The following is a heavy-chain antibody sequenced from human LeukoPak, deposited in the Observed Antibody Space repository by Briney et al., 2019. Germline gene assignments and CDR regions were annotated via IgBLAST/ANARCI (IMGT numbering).Heavy chain of an antibody. CDR3: ARHSIAAAPQGY. CDR2: IYYSGST. V-gene: IGHV4-59*08. J-gene: IGHJ4*02. Sequence: SETLSLTCTVSGGSISSYYWSWIRQPPGKGLEWIGYIYYSGSTNYNPSPKSRVTISVDASKNQFSLKLSSVTAADTAVYYCARHSIAAAPQGYWGQGTLVTVSS. CDR1: GGSISSYY. D-gene: IGHD6-13*01.